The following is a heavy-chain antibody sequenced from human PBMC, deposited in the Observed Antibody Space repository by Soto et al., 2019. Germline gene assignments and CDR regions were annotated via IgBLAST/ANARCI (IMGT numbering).Heavy chain of an antibody. Sequence: ASVKVSCKASGYTFTKNVISWVRQAPGQGLEWMGWINPYNGNTDYAQKLQRRVTVTTDTSTNTVHMELRSLRSDDTAVYYCARGPHDYSFPYYFDYWGRGTLVTVSS. CDR1: GYTFTKNV. D-gene: IGHD3-16*01. CDR2: INPYNGNT. V-gene: IGHV1-18*01. CDR3: ARGPHDYSFPYYFDY. J-gene: IGHJ4*02.